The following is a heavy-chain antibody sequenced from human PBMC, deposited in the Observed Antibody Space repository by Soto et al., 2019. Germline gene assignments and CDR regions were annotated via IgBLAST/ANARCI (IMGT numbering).Heavy chain of an antibody. Sequence: GGSLRLSCAASGFTFSSYAMSWVRQAPGKGLEWLSYISDSSSTIYYADSVKGRFTISRDNAKNSLYLQMNSLRAGDTAVYYCAREAIGYCSGGSCHSGAFDIWGQGTMVTVSS. CDR3: AREAIGYCSGGSCHSGAFDI. CDR1: GFTFSSYA. V-gene: IGHV3-48*04. CDR2: ISDSSSTI. J-gene: IGHJ3*02. D-gene: IGHD2-15*01.